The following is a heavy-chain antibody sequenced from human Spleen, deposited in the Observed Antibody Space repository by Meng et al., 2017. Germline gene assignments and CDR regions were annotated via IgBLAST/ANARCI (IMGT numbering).Heavy chain of an antibody. CDR3: ATKAYNSGWHPFFDY. CDR2: TIPISGTS. CDR1: GYNFPDYY. J-gene: IGHJ4*02. D-gene: IGHD6-19*01. Sequence: SVKVSCKPSGYNFPDYYIHWVRRAPGQGLEWMGGTIPISGTSNYAQRFQGRLTITADESTNTGYMELSSLRSEDTAVYYCATKAYNSGWHPFFDYWGQGTLVTVSS. V-gene: IGHV1-69*13.